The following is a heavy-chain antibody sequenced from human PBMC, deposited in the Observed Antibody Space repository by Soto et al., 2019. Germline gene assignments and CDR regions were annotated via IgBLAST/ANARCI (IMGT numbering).Heavy chain of an antibody. CDR3: AREGNIVATIVDYYYGMDV. V-gene: IGHV5-10-1*01. CDR1: GYSFTSYW. CDR2: IDPSDSYT. J-gene: IGHJ6*02. Sequence: GESLKISCKGSGYSFTSYWISWVRQMPGKGLEWMGRIDPSDSYTNYSPSFQGHVTISADKSISTAYLQWSSLKASDTAMYYCAREGNIVATIVDYYYGMDVWGQGTTVTV. D-gene: IGHD5-12*01.